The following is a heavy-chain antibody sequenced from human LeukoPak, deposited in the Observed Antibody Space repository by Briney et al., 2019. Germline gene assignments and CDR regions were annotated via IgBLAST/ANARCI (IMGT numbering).Heavy chain of an antibody. CDR1: GGSISSYY. D-gene: IGHD3-16*01. CDR3: ARDSNDYVWGSLDAFDI. V-gene: IGHV4-59*01. J-gene: IGHJ3*02. Sequence: SETLSLTCTVSGGSISSYYWSWIRQPPGKGLEWIGYIYYSGSTNYNPSLKSRVTISVDTSKNQFSLKLSSVTAADTAVYYCARDSNDYVWGSLDAFDIWGQGTMVTVSS. CDR2: IYYSGST.